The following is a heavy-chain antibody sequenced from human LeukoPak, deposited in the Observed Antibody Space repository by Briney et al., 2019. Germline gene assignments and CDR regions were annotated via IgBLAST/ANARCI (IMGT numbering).Heavy chain of an antibody. J-gene: IGHJ4*02. CDR1: GFTFRTSW. CDR3: AKRSVGYDFWSGVDY. D-gene: IGHD3-3*01. Sequence: GGSLRLSCAASGFTFRTSWMSWVRQAPGKGLEWVSAISGSGGTTYYADSVKGRFTISRDNSKNTLHLQMNSLRAEDTAVYYCAKRSVGYDFWSGVDYWGQGTLVTVSS. CDR2: ISGSGGTT. V-gene: IGHV3-23*01.